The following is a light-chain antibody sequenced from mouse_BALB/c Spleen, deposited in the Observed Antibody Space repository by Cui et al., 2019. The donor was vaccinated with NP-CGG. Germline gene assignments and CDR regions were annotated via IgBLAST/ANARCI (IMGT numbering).Light chain of an antibody. Sequence: QAVVTQASALTTSPGETVTLTCRSRTGAVTNSNYANWVQEKPDHLFTGLIGGTNNRAPGVPARFSGSLIGDKAALTITGAQTEDEAIYFCALWYSNHWVFGGGTKLTVL. CDR2: GTN. CDR1: TGAVTNSNY. V-gene: IGLV1*01. J-gene: IGLJ1*01. CDR3: ALWYSNHWV.